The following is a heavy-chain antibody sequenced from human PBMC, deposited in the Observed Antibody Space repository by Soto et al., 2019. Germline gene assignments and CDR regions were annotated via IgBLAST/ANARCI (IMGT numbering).Heavy chain of an antibody. J-gene: IGHJ4*02. V-gene: IGHV3-7*05. CDR1: GLTFSRFW. CDR2: IKEDGSEK. Sequence: GGSLRLSCAGSGLTFSRFWMSWVRQAPGKGLEWVANIKEDGSEKYYVDSVRGRFTISRDNANNSLYMQMNSLRDAYTAMYYCARGPYCGQRSLVPVSA. CDR3: ARGPY.